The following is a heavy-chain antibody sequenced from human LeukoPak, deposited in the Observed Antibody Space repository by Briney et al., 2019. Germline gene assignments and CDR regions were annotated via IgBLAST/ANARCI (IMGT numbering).Heavy chain of an antibody. J-gene: IGHJ4*02. V-gene: IGHV3-30*04. CDR1: GFSFSTYA. CDR3: ARDGITYCTNGLCYNNYFDY. D-gene: IGHD2-8*01. Sequence: GGSLRLSCAASGFSFSTYAMHWVRQAPGKGLEWVAVMSYDGSNKYYADSVKGRFTISRDNSKNTLYLQMNSLRTEDTAEYYCARDGITYCTNGLCYNNYFDYWGQGTLVTVSS. CDR2: MSYDGSNK.